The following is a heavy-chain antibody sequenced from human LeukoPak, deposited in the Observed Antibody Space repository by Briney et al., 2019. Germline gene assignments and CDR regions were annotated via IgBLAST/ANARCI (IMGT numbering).Heavy chain of an antibody. CDR3: ARGTNGYYYVLDS. CDR2: IWNDGNNK. CDR1: GLTFTAYA. J-gene: IGHJ4*02. V-gene: IGHV3-33*01. D-gene: IGHD3-3*01. Sequence: GGSLRLSCAASGLTFTAYAMHWVRQAPGKGLEWVAVIWNDGNNKYYVDSAKGRFTISRDNSMNTLYLQMNSLRAEDTAVYYCARGTNGYYYVLDSWGQGTRVTVSS.